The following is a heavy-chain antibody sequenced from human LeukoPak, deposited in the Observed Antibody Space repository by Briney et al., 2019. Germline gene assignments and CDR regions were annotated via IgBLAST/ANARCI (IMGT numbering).Heavy chain of an antibody. CDR1: GYTFTGYY. CDR2: INPNSGGT. D-gene: IGHD5-12*01. J-gene: IGHJ6*02. Sequence: ASVKVSCKASGYTFTGYYMHWVRQAPGQGLEWMGCINPNSGGTNYAQKFQGRVTMTRDTSISAAYMELSRLRSDDTAVYYCARAAWLRRIDYYYGMDVWGQGTTATVSS. CDR3: ARAAWLRRIDYYYGMDV. V-gene: IGHV1-2*02.